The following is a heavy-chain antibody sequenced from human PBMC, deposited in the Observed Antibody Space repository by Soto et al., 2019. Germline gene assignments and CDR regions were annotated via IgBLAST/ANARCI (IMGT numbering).Heavy chain of an antibody. D-gene: IGHD3-16*01. Sequence: VAVISYDGSNKYYADSVKGRFTISRDNSKNTLYLQMNSLRAEDTAVYYCAKDGLGGGLDYWGQGTLVTVSS. CDR2: ISYDGSNK. J-gene: IGHJ4*02. V-gene: IGHV3-30*18. CDR3: AKDGLGGGLDY.